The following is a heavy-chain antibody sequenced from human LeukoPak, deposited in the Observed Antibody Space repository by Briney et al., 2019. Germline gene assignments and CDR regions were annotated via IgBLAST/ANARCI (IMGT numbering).Heavy chain of an antibody. CDR3: ARADSSGYYYGDWFDP. CDR1: GGSISSGGYY. J-gene: IGHJ5*02. CDR2: VYYSGGT. Sequence: KSSETLSLTCTVSGGSISSGGYYWAWIRQPPGKGLEWIGSVYYSGGTYYNPSLKSRVTISVDTSKNQFSLKLSSVTAADTAVYYCARADSSGYYYGDWFDPWGQGTLVTVSS. D-gene: IGHD3-22*01. V-gene: IGHV4-39*07.